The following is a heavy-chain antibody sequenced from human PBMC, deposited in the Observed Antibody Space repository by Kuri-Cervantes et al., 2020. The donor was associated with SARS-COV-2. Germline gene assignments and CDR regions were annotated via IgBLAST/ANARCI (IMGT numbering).Heavy chain of an antibody. J-gene: IGHJ6*02. D-gene: IGHD1-26*01. Sequence: GESLKISCADSGLPVSSNYMSWVRQAPGKGLEWVSVMYSFGSTYYADSVRGRFTLSRDNAKNSLLLQMNSLRVEDTAVYYCARDWSSGGYYYGMDVWGQGTTVTVSS. V-gene: IGHV3-66*03. CDR3: ARDWSSGGYYYGMDV. CDR2: MYSFGST. CDR1: GLPVSSNY.